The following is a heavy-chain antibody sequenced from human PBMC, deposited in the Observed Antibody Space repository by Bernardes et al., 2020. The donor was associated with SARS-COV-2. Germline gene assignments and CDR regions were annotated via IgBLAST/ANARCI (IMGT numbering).Heavy chain of an antibody. V-gene: IGHV4-34*01. CDR2: ISHSGST. D-gene: IGHD6-19*01. CDR3: ARGTAAGTDGMDV. J-gene: IGHJ6*02. Sequence: SETLSLTCAVYGGSFSGSYWSWIRQPPGQGLEWNGEISHSGSTTYNPYLKSRVTISVDTSKNQFSLNLNSVTAADTAVYYCARGTAAGTDGMDVWGQGTTVTVSS. CDR1: GGSFSGSY.